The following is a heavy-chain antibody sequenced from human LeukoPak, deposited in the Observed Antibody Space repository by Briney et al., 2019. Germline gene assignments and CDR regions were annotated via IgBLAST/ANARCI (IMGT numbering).Heavy chain of an antibody. J-gene: IGHJ4*02. CDR3: AREVGTVATPSDY. CDR1: GFTFSSYS. CDR2: ISSSSSYI. Sequence: PGGSLRLSCAASGFTFSSYSMNWVRQAPGKGLEWVSSISSSSSYIYYADSVKGRFTISRDNAKNSLYLQMNSLRAEDTAVYYCAREVGTVATPSDYWGQGTLVTVSS. D-gene: IGHD4-17*01. V-gene: IGHV3-21*01.